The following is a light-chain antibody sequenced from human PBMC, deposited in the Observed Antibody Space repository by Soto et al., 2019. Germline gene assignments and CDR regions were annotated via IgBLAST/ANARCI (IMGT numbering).Light chain of an antibody. V-gene: IGKV1-9*01. CDR1: QGISSY. CDR3: QQFKSGTWT. CDR2: ASS. Sequence: DIQMTQSPSSLSASVGDRVTITCRASQGISSYLAWYQQKPGKAPKLLIYASSTLQSGVPSRFSGCGSATEFILTIKGLQTDDLATYFCQQFKSGTWTVGLGTKVDIK. J-gene: IGKJ1*01.